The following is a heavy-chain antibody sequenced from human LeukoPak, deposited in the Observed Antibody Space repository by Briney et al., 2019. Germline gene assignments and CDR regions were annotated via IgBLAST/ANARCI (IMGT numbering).Heavy chain of an antibody. CDR1: GFTFSSYG. D-gene: IGHD6-19*01. J-gene: IGHJ4*02. CDR2: ISYDGSNK. CDR3: AKDLAVAGTYFDY. V-gene: IGHV3-30*18. Sequence: GGSLRLSCAASGFTFSSYGMHWVRQAPGKGLEWVAVISYDGSNKYYADSVKGRFTISRDNSKNTLYLQMNSLRAEDTAVYYRAKDLAVAGTYFDYWGQGTLVTVSS.